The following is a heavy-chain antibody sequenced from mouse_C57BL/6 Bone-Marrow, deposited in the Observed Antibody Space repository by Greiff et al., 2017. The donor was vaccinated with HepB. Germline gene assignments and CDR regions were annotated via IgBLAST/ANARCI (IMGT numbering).Heavy chain of an antibody. Sequence: QVQLQQPGAELVMPGASVKLSCKASGYTFTSYWMHWVKQRPGQGLEWIGEIVPSDSYTNYNQKFKGKSTLTVDKSSSTAYMQRSSLTSEDSAVYNCARESNYQGCYAMDYWGQGTSVTVSS. V-gene: IGHV1-69*01. CDR2: IVPSDSYT. D-gene: IGHD2-5*01. CDR3: ARESNYQGCYAMDY. J-gene: IGHJ4*01. CDR1: GYTFTSYW.